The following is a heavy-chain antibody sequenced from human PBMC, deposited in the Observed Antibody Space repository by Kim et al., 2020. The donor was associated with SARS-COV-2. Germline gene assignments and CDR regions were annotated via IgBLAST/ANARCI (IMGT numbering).Heavy chain of an antibody. D-gene: IGHD2-21*01. Sequence: GGSLRLSCAASGFTFTRVWLSWVRQAPGKGLEWVGRLRSRVDGGTADYAAPVKGRFTISRDDSKDTLYLQMNGLTTEATAVYYCTTDYERIGGLCDGDICSPASLWSQCALVTVSS. V-gene: IGHV3-15*01. CDR1: GFTFTRVW. CDR2: LRSRVDGGTA. J-gene: IGHJ1*01. CDR3: TTDYERIGGLCDGDICSPASL.